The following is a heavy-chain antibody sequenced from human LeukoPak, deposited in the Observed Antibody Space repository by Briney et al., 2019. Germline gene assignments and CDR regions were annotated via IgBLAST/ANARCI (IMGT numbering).Heavy chain of an antibody. J-gene: IGHJ5*02. D-gene: IGHD1-20*01. CDR3: AKDYGLTETGGAWLDP. CDR2: ISYDGSNI. Sequence: GGSLRLSSVASGFTFRSYGMHWVRQAPGMGLEWVSFISYDGSNIYYGDSVEGRFTISRDNSKNTLFLQMNSLRVEDTAVYHCAKDYGLTETGGAWLDPWGQGTLVTVSS. V-gene: IGHV3-30*02. CDR1: GFTFRSYG.